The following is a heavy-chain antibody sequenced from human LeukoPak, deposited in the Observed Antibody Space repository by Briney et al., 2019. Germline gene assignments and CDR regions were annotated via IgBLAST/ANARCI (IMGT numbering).Heavy chain of an antibody. Sequence: GGSLRLSCAASGFTFSTYNMNWVRQAPGKGLEWVSFISGSSSTIYYADSVKGRFTVSRDDAKNSLYLQMNSLRVEDTAIYYCVRGDRYFFDYWGQGTLVTVSS. CDR1: GFTFSTYN. J-gene: IGHJ4*02. V-gene: IGHV3-48*04. D-gene: IGHD1-14*01. CDR3: VRGDRYFFDY. CDR2: ISGSSSTI.